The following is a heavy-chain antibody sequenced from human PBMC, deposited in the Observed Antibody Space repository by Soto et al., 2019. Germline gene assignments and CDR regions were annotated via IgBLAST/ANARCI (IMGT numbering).Heavy chain of an antibody. J-gene: IGHJ4*02. CDR2: ISYDGSNQ. V-gene: IGHV3-30*18. CDR1: GFTFNIYG. Sequence: VKLVESGGGVVQPGGSLRLSCAASGFTFNIYGLHWVRQAPDKGLEGGALISYDGSNQYYADSGKGRFTISRDNSKNTLFLQKKSLRADDTAVYYCAKDPVSWQGSFDSGGKGTLVTVSS. CDR3: AKDPVSWQGSFDS.